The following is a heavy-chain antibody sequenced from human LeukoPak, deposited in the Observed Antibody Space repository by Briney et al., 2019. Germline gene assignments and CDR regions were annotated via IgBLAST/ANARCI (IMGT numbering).Heavy chain of an antibody. CDR2: ISGSGGST. V-gene: IGHV3-23*01. D-gene: IGHD3-22*01. CDR3: AKTGSQNFTMIVVAPYWFNY. CDR1: GFTFSSYA. Sequence: PGGSLRLSCAASGFTFSSYAMSWVRQAPGKGLEWVSAISGSGGSTYYADSVKGRFTISRDNSKNTLYLQMNSLRADDTAVYYYAKTGSQNFTMIVVAPYWFNYWGQGTLVTVSS. J-gene: IGHJ4*02.